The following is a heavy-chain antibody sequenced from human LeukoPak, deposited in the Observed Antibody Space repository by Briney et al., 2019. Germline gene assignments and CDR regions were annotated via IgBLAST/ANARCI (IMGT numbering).Heavy chain of an antibody. CDR3: ARERGDYVWGSYRSGFGY. D-gene: IGHD3-16*02. CDR2: INPNSGGT. Sequence: ASLKVSCKASGYTFTGYYMHSVRHAPGQGLEWMGWINPNSGGTNYAQKFQGRVTMTRDTSISTAYMELSRLRSDDTAVYYCARERGDYVWGSYRSGFGYWGQGTLVTVSS. CDR1: GYTFTGYY. J-gene: IGHJ4*02. V-gene: IGHV1-2*02.